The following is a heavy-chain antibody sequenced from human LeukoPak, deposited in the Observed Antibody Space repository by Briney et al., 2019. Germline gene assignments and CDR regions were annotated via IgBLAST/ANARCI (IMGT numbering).Heavy chain of an antibody. Sequence: GGSLRLSCAASGFTVSSNYMSWVRQAPGKGLEWVSVIYSGGSTYYADSVKGRFTISRDNSKNTLYLQMNSLRAEDTAAYYCAREKGDYYYYGMDVWGQGTTVTVSS. CDR2: IYSGGST. CDR1: GFTVSSNY. CDR3: AREKGDYYYYGMDV. V-gene: IGHV3-66*01. D-gene: IGHD1-26*01. J-gene: IGHJ6*02.